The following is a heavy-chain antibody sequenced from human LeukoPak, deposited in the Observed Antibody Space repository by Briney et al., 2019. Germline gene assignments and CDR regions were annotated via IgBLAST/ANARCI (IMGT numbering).Heavy chain of an antibody. CDR3: VRGYSFGPYGMDV. D-gene: IGHD2-15*01. J-gene: IGHJ6*02. Sequence: GGSLRLSCSASVFPFSSYAMHWVRQAPGKGLEYVSAISDSGGSTYDADSVKGRFTISRDNSKNTLYLQMSSLRAEDTAVYFCVRGYSFGPYGMDVWGQGTTVTVSS. CDR2: ISDSGGST. CDR1: VFPFSSYA. V-gene: IGHV3-64D*09.